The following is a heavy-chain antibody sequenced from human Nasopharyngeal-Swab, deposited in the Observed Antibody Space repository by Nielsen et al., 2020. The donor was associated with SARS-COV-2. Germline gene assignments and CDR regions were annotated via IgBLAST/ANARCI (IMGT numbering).Heavy chain of an antibody. CDR3: ARVFWGYCSSTSCSNYYYYYYIDA. Sequence: WIRQPQGKGLEWIGYIYYSGSTYYNPSLKSRVTISVDTSKNQFSLKLSSVTAADTAVYYCARVFWGYCSSTSCSNYYYYYYIDAWGKGTPVTVSS. CDR2: IYYSGST. D-gene: IGHD2-2*01. J-gene: IGHJ6*03. V-gene: IGHV4-31*02.